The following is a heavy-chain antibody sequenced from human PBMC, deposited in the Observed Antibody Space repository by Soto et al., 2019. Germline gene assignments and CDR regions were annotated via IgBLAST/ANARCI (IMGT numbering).Heavy chain of an antibody. CDR3: ARDQLYYNDISGRPLNAFDV. J-gene: IGHJ3*01. CDR1: GFTFRNYG. V-gene: IGHV3-48*01. Sequence: GGSLRLSCAASGFTFRNYGMNWVRQAPGKGLEWVSYIGIGSSTKYYADSVKSRFTISRDNAKNSLYLQMNSLRAEDTAVYYCARDQLYYNDISGRPLNAFDVWGQGTMVTVSS. CDR2: IGIGSSTK. D-gene: IGHD3-22*01.